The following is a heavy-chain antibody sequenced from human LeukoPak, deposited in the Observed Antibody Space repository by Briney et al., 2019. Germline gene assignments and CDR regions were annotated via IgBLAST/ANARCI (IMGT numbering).Heavy chain of an antibody. CDR1: GGTFSSYA. V-gene: IGHV1-69*04. Sequence: SVKVSCKASGGTFSSYAISWVRQAPGQGLEWMGRIIPIFGIANYAQKFQGRVTITADKSTSTAYMELSSLRSEDTAVYYCARGTEVVSSWYPYYFDYWGQGTLVTVSS. D-gene: IGHD6-13*01. CDR2: IIPIFGIA. CDR3: ARGTEVVSSWYPYYFDY. J-gene: IGHJ4*02.